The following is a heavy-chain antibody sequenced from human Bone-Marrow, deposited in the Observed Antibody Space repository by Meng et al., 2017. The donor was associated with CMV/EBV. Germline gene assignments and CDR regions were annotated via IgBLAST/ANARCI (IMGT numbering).Heavy chain of an antibody. J-gene: IGHJ4*02. CDR2: IYSGGST. Sequence: GGSLRLSCAASGFTVSSNYMSWVRQAPGKGLEWVSVIYSGGSTYYADSVKGRFTISRDNSKNIVYLHMNTLRTEDTALYFCAKRGPDCTSTSCHYYFDSWGQGAPVTVSS. D-gene: IGHD2-2*01. V-gene: IGHV3-53*01. CDR1: GFTVSSNY. CDR3: AKRGPDCTSTSCHYYFDS.